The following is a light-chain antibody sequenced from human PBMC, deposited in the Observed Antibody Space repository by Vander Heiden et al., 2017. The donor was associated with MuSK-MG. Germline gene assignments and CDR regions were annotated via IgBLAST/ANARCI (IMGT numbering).Light chain of an antibody. Sequence: EIVLTQSPGTLSLSPGDRATLSCRASQSVNTFLDWYQQRPGQAPRLLIYDASKRATGIPARFSGSGSGTDFTLTISSREPEDFAVYFCQHLSYWPPFTFGQGTQLETK. J-gene: IGKJ5*01. V-gene: IGKV3-11*01. CDR1: QSVNTF. CDR2: DAS. CDR3: QHLSYWPPFT.